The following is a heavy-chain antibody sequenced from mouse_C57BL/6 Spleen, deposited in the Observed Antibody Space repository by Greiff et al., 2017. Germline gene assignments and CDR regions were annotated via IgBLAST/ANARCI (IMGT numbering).Heavy chain of an antibody. D-gene: IGHD1-1*01. CDR1: GYTFTSYW. V-gene: IGHV1-69*01. J-gene: IGHJ2*01. CDR3: ARSEYYGSSSSFDY. Sequence: VQLQQPGAELVMPGASVKLSCKASGYTFTSYWMHWVKQRPGQGLEWIGEIDPSDSYTNYNQKFKGKSTLTVDKSSSTAYMQLSSLTSEDSAVYYCARSEYYGSSSSFDYWGQGTTLTVSS. CDR2: IDPSDSYT.